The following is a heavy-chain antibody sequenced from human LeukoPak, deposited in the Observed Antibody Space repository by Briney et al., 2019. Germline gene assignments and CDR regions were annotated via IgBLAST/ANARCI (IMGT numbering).Heavy chain of an antibody. V-gene: IGHV3-30*02. D-gene: IGHD3-9*01. CDR3: AKVRIGYDILTGYSYFDY. J-gene: IGHJ4*02. CDR2: IRYDGSNK. Sequence: PGGSLRLSCAASGFTFSSYGMHWVRQAPGKGLEWVAFIRYDGSNKYYADSVKGRFTISRDNSKNTLYLQMNSLRAEDTAVYYCAKVRIGYDILTGYSYFDYWGQGTLVTVSS. CDR1: GFTFSSYG.